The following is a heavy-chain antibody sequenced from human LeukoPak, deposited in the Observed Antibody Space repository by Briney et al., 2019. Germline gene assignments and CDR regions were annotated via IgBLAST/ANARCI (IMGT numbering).Heavy chain of an antibody. D-gene: IGHD3/OR15-3a*01. J-gene: IGHJ4*02. CDR2: ISHSGST. CDR3: ARVLDYLFGD. V-gene: IGHV4-39*07. CDR1: GGSISVANIRTYF. Sequence: PSETLSLTCTVSGGSISVANIRTYFWAWIRQPPGKGLEWIASISHSGSTYINSSLRSRVAISVDRSKNQFSLKLSSVTAADTAVYYCARVLDYLFGDWGQGTLVTVSS.